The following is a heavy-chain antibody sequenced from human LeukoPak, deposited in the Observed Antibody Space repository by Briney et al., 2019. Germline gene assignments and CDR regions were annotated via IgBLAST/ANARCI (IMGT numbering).Heavy chain of an antibody. CDR1: GYTFTGYY. CDR2: INPNSGGT. V-gene: IGHV1-2*02. Sequence: GASVKVSCKASGYTFTGYYMHWVRQAPGQGLEWMGWINPNSGGTNYAQKFQGRVTMTRDTSISTAYMELSRLRSDDTAVYYCAREGDVWGGYPTDWGQGTLVTVSS. J-gene: IGHJ4*02. CDR3: AREGDVWGGYPTD. D-gene: IGHD3-16*02.